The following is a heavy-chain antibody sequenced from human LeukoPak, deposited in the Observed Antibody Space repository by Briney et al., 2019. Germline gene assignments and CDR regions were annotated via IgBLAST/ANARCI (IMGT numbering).Heavy chain of an antibody. CDR3: ARTTSQSIVAAGDH. D-gene: IGHD2-15*01. CDR1: GYTFTAYY. CDR2: IIPVFGAA. Sequence: GASVKVSCKASGYTFTAYYMHWVRQAPGQGLEWMGGIIPVFGAANYAQKLQGRVTFTADKSTNTVYMDLSSLRSEDTAVYYCARTTSQSIVAAGDHWGQGTLVIVSS. J-gene: IGHJ4*02. V-gene: IGHV1-69*06.